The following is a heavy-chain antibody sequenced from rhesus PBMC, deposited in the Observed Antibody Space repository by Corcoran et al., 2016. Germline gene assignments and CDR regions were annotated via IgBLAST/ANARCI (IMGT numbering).Heavy chain of an antibody. V-gene: IGHV1S2*01. Sequence: QVQLVQSGAEVKKPGSSVKVSCKASGYTFTDYYMHWVRRAPRQGLERLGGINHYNGNTKYAQKCQGGVTMARDTSTSTAYMELGSLRSEDTAVYYCASGSSYVHDWYFDLWGPGTPITISS. J-gene: IGHJ2*01. CDR1: GYTFTDYY. D-gene: IGHD4-29*01. CDR2: INHYNGNT. CDR3: ASGSSYVHDWYFDL.